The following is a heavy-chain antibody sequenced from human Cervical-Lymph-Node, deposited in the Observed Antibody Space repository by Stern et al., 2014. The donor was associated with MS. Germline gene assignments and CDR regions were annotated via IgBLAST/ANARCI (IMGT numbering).Heavy chain of an antibody. D-gene: IGHD3/OR15-3a*01. V-gene: IGHV3-30-3*01. CDR2: ISYDGSNK. CDR3: ARVRGLAGRFDY. Sequence: VQLVESGGGVVQPGRSLRLSCAASGFTFSSYAMHWVRQAPGKGLEWVAVISYDGSNKYYADSVKGRFTISRDNSKNTLYLQMNSLRAEDTAVYYCARVRGLAGRFDYWGQGTLVTVSS. CDR1: GFTFSSYA. J-gene: IGHJ4*02.